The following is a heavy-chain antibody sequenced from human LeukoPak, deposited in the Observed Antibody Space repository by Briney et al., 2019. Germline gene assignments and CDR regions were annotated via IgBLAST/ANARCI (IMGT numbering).Heavy chain of an antibody. CDR2: INHSGSP. V-gene: IGHV4-34*01. Sequence: PSETLSLTCAVYAGSFSGYYWSWIRPPPGKGLEWIGAINHSGSPNYNPSLKSRVTISVDTSKNQFSLKLSSVTAADTAVYYGARGRGYYGSGSYRGLDYWGQGTLVTVSS. CDR3: ARGRGYYGSGSYRGLDY. J-gene: IGHJ4*02. D-gene: IGHD3-10*01. CDR1: AGSFSGYY.